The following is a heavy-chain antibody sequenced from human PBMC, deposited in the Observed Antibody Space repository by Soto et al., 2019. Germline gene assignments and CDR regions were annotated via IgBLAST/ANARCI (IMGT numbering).Heavy chain of an antibody. Sequence: PGGSLRLSCSASGFTFSSYGMHWVRQAPGKGLEWVTVIWYDGSNKYYADSVKGRFTISRDNSKNTLYLQMNSLRAEDTAVYYCARSKGGGYDGMDVWGQGTTVTVSS. V-gene: IGHV3-33*01. D-gene: IGHD2-15*01. J-gene: IGHJ6*02. CDR1: GFTFSSYG. CDR2: IWYDGSNK. CDR3: ARSKGGGYDGMDV.